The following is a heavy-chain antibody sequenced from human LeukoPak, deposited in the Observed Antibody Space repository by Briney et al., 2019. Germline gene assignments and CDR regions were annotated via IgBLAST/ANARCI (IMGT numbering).Heavy chain of an antibody. Sequence: GASVKVSCKASGYTFTDYYIHWVRQAPGQGPEWMGWVNSNTGDTKHARKLQDRITLAQDTSISTAYMELSRLESHATAVFFCARGRWLQLWGDYWGQGTPLTVSS. CDR2: VNSNTGDT. CDR3: ARGRWLQLWGDY. J-gene: IGHJ4*02. V-gene: IGHV1-2*02. D-gene: IGHD5-18*01. CDR1: GYTFTDYY.